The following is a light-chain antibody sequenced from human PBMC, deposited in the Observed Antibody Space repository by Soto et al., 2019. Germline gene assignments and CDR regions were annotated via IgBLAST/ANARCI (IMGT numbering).Light chain of an antibody. CDR1: SSDVGGYNS. CDR2: DVT. V-gene: IGLV2-14*01. Sequence: QSVLNQPASVTGSPGQSITISCTGTSSDVGGYNSVSWYQQHPGKAPKLILYDVTDRPSGVSYRFSGSKSGNTASLTISGLQVVDYADYFCSSFTTGMINVFGSRTKVTDL. CDR3: SSFTTGMINV. J-gene: IGLJ1*01.